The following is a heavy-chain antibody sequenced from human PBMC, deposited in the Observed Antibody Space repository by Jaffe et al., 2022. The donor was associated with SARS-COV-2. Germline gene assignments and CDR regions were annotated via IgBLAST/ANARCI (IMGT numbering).Heavy chain of an antibody. J-gene: IGHJ4*02. CDR1: NASVSSGPYY. CDR3: ARESWSSAYFLDS. Sequence: QVQLQESGPGLVKPSQTLSLTCTVSNASVSSGPYYWSWIRQPAGEGLEWIGRIYHSGDTNYNPSLISRLTISLDTSNNLFSLRLTSVTAADTAIYYCARESWSSAYFLDSWGQGTLVTVSS. D-gene: IGHD1-26*01. V-gene: IGHV4-61*02. CDR2: IYHSGDT.